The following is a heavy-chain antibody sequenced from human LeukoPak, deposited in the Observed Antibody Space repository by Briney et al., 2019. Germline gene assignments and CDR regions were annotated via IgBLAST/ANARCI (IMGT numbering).Heavy chain of an antibody. V-gene: IGHV3-11*04. D-gene: IGHD3-22*01. J-gene: IGHJ4*02. CDR1: GFTFSDYY. Sequence: GGSLRLSCAASGFTFSDYYTSWIRQAPGKGLEWVSYISSSGSTIYYADSVKGRFTISRDNAKNSLYLQMNSLRAEDTAVYYCARAHYYDSSGYPNPFDYWGQGTLVTVSS. CDR2: ISSSGSTI. CDR3: ARAHYYDSSGYPNPFDY.